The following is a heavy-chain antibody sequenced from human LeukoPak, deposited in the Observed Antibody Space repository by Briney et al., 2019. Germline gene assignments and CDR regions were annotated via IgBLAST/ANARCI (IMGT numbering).Heavy chain of an antibody. V-gene: IGHV6-1*01. J-gene: IGHJ6*02. CDR3: ARAQVGYYYGMDV. D-gene: IGHD2-2*01. Sequence: SQTLSLTCAISGDSVSSNSAAWNWLRQSPSRGLEWLGRTYYRSKWYNDYAVSVKSRITINPDTSKNQFSLQLNSVTPEDTAVYYCARAQVGYYYGMDVWGQGTTVTVSS. CDR2: TYYRSKWYN. CDR1: GDSVSSNSAA.